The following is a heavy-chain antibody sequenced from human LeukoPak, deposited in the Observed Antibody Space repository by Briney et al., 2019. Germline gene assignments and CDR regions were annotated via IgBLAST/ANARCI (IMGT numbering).Heavy chain of an antibody. D-gene: IGHD6-19*01. CDR1: GFAFSSQA. CDR2: ISDSGVIT. CDR3: AKDARRSDGWYFFDH. J-gene: IGHJ4*02. V-gene: IGHV3-23*01. Sequence: GGSLRLSCAASGFAFSSQAMGWVRQAPGKGLEWVSVISDSGVITYYADSVKGRFTISRDNSKNTLYLQMNSLRAEDTAIYYCAKDARRSDGWYFFDHWGQGALVTVSS.